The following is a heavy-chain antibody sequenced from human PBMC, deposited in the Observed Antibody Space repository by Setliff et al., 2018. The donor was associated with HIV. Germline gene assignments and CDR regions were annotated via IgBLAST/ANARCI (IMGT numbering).Heavy chain of an antibody. CDR3: ARGVYQGPYATAWYYFDY. CDR2: INHSGST. V-gene: IGHV4-34*01. J-gene: IGHJ4*02. D-gene: IGHD2-2*01. CDR1: GGSFSGYY. Sequence: PSETLSLTCAVYGGSFSGYYWSWIRQPPGKGLEWIGEINHSGSTNYNPSLKSRVTISAASSTNQFFLDLSSVTAADTAVYYCARGVYQGPYATAWYYFDYWGQGTLVTVSS.